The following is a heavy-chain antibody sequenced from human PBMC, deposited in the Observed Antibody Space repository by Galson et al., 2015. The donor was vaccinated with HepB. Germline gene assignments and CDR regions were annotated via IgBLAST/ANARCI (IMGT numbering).Heavy chain of an antibody. J-gene: IGHJ4*02. D-gene: IGHD4-23*01. V-gene: IGHV3-23*01. Sequence: SLRLSCAASGFTFSSYAMSWVRQAPGKGLEWVSAISGSGGSTYCADSVKGRFTISRDNSKNTLYLQMNSLRAEDAAVYYCVRGVGYGGNSCAYWGQGTPVTVSS. CDR2: ISGSGGST. CDR3: VRGVGYGGNSCAY. CDR1: GFTFSSYA.